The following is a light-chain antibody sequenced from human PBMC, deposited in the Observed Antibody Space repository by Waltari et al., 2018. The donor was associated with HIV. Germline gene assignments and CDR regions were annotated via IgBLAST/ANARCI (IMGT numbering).Light chain of an antibody. V-gene: IGKV2-30*01. Sequence: DVVLTQSPLSLPVTLGQPASISCRPSQSLVYGDGNTYLNWFHKRPGQSPRRLIYEVSKRDSGVPERFSGSGSGAEFTLKISRVEADDVGIYYCMQGTHWPLTFGGGTTVEIK. CDR1: QSLVYGDGNTY. CDR2: EVS. J-gene: IGKJ4*01. CDR3: MQGTHWPLT.